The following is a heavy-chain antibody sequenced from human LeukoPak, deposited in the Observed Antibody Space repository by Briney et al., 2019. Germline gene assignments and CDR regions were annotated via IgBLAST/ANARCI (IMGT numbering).Heavy chain of an antibody. CDR2: IRSKAYGGTT. J-gene: IGHJ6*02. Sequence: GALRLSCTASGFTFGDYAMSWFRQAPGKGLEWVGFIRSKAYGGTTEYAASVKGRFTISRDDSKSIAYLQMNSLKTEDTAVYYCTTFGWEDGDYYYGMDVWGQGTTVTVSS. D-gene: IGHD1-26*01. V-gene: IGHV3-49*03. CDR1: GFTFGDYA. CDR3: TTFGWEDGDYYYGMDV.